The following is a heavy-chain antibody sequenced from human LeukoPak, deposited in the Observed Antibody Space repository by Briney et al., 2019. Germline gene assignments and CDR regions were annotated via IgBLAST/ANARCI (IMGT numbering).Heavy chain of an antibody. CDR1: GGSISSYY. CDR2: IYYSGST. Sequence: ETLSLTCTVSGGSISSYYWSWIRQPPGKGLEWIGYIYYSGSTNYNPSLKSRVPISVATSKNQFSLKLSSVTAADTAVYYCASSSADYYYGMDVWGQGTTVTVPS. J-gene: IGHJ6*02. CDR3: ASSSADYYYGMDV. V-gene: IGHV4-59*01. D-gene: IGHD3-10*01.